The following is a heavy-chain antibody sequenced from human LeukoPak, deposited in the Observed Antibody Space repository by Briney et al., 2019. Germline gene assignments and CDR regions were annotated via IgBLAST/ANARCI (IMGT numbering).Heavy chain of an antibody. D-gene: IGHD1-26*01. CDR3: ARGFTSGSSNLDY. CDR1: GFTFSSYE. CDR2: ISSSGSTI. Sequence: WGSLRLSCAASGFTFSSYEMNWVRQAPGKGLEWVSYISSSGSTIYYADSVKGRFTISRDNAKNSLYLQMNSLRAEDTAVYYCARGFTSGSSNLDYWGQGTLVTVSS. J-gene: IGHJ4*02. V-gene: IGHV3-48*03.